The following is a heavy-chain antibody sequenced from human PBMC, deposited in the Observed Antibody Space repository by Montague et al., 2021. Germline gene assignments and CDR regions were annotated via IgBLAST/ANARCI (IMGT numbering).Heavy chain of an antibody. CDR1: GFPFSSYS. V-gene: IGHV3-21*01. Sequence: SLRLTFSASGFPFSSYSMNWVRQAPGKGLEWVSSISSSSSYIYYADSVKGRFTISRDNAKNSLYLQMNSLRAEDTAVCYCARDPSYYGSGSPNWFDPWGQGTLVTVSS. D-gene: IGHD3-10*01. J-gene: IGHJ5*02. CDR2: ISSSSSYI. CDR3: ARDPSYYGSGSPNWFDP.